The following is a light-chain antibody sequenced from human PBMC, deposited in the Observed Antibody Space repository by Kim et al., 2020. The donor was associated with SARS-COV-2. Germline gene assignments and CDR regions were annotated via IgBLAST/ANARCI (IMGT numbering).Light chain of an antibody. J-gene: IGLJ2*01. CDR1: VLAKKY. Sequence: VSPGQTARITCSGDVLAKKYARWFQQKPGQAPELVIYKDSERPSGIPERFSGSSSGTTVTLTISGAQVEDEADYYCYSAADNNLVFGGGTQLTV. CDR2: KDS. CDR3: YSAADNNLV. V-gene: IGLV3-27*01.